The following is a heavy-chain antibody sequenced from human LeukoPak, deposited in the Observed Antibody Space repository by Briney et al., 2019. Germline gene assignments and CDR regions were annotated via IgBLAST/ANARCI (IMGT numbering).Heavy chain of an antibody. V-gene: IGHV3-11*06. CDR1: GFTFSDYS. CDR2: ISSSGVT. CDR3: ARDDCTTSNCRFWYET. Sequence: GGSLRLSCTASGFTFSDYSMSWIRQAPGKGLEGVSYISSSGVTVYADSVKGRFSISRDNAKNSLFLQMNSLRAEDTAVFCARDDCTTSNCRFWYETWGQGTLVTVSS. J-gene: IGHJ5*02. D-gene: IGHD2-8*01.